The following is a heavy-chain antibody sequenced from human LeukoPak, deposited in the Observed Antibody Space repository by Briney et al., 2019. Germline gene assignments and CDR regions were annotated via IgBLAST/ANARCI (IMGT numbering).Heavy chain of an antibody. D-gene: IGHD3-10*01. V-gene: IGHV3-7*03. J-gene: IGHJ4*02. CDR1: GFTFSSYW. Sequence: GGSLRLSCAASGFTFSSYWMSWVRQAPGKGLEWVANIKQDGSEKYYVDSVKGRFTISRDNAKNSLYLQMNSLRAEDTAVYYCASGPFLWFGELLGGGLDYWGQGTLVTVSS. CDR3: ASGPFLWFGELLGGGLDY. CDR2: IKQDGSEK.